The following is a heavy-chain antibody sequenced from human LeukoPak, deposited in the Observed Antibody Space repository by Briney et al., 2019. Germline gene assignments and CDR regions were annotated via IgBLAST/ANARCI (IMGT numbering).Heavy chain of an antibody. CDR2: ISNDGMRK. Sequence: GGSLRLSCAASGFTFSRSAMHWVRQPPGKGLEWMAVISNDGMRKFHADSVKGRFTISRDNSKNTVYLQMNSLRAEDTAVFYCAREGAPFKSYFDSWGRGTRVTVSS. CDR1: GFTFSRSA. D-gene: IGHD1-26*01. V-gene: IGHV3-30*04. J-gene: IGHJ4*02. CDR3: AREGAPFKSYFDS.